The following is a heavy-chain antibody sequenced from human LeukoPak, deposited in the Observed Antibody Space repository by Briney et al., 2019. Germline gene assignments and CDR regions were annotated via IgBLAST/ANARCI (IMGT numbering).Heavy chain of an antibody. CDR1: GFTFSSYA. CDR3: AKDLEDILVVPAPLLFDY. J-gene: IGHJ4*02. CDR2: ISGSGGST. V-gene: IGHV3-23*01. D-gene: IGHD2-2*01. Sequence: GVSLRLSCAASGFTFSSYAMSWVRQAPGKGLEWVSAISGSGGSTYYADSVKGRLTISRDNSKNTLYLQMNSLRAEDTAVYYCAKDLEDILVVPAPLLFDYWGQGTLVTVSS.